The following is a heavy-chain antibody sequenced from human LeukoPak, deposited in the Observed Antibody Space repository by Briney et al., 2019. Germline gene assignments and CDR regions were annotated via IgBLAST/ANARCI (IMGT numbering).Heavy chain of an antibody. V-gene: IGHV3-23*01. D-gene: IGHD2-2*01. Sequence: GGSLRLFCAASGFTFSSYAMSWVRQAPGKGLEWVSAISGSGGGTYYADSVKGRFTISRDNSKNTLYLQMNSLRAEDTAVYYCATLVVPAAISRYYYYGMDVWGQGTTVTVSS. CDR3: ATLVVPAAISRYYYYGMDV. J-gene: IGHJ6*02. CDR1: GFTFSSYA. CDR2: ISGSGGGT.